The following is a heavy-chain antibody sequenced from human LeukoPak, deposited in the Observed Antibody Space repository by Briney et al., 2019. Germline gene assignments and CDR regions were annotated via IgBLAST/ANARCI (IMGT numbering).Heavy chain of an antibody. Sequence: SETLSLTCTVSGGSISSYYWSWIRQPPGKGLEWIGYIYYSGSTNYNPSLKSRVTISVDTSKNQFSLKLSSVTAADTAVYYCARVGYYGSGSYYNVGVYFFDYWGQGTLVTVSS. CDR1: GGSISSYY. V-gene: IGHV4-59*01. CDR2: IYYSGST. J-gene: IGHJ4*02. CDR3: ARVGYYGSGSYYNVGVYFFDY. D-gene: IGHD3-10*01.